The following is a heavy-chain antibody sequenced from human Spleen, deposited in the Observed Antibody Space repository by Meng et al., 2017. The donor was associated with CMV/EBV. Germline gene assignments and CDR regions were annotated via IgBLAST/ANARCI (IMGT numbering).Heavy chain of an antibody. CDR1: GITVYNY. CDR2: INWSGGST. V-gene: IGHV3-23*01. Sequence: GGSLRLSCVASGITVYNYINWVRQAPGKGLEWVSGINWSGGSTYYADSVKGRFTISRDNSRNTLSLHMNSLGADDTAVYYCVGESSGNYLNYFDYCGQGTLVTVSS. J-gene: IGHJ4*02. D-gene: IGHD3-10*01. CDR3: VGESSGNYLNYFDY.